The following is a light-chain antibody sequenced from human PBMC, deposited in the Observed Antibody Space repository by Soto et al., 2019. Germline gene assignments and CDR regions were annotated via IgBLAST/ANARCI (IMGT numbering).Light chain of an antibody. J-gene: IGKJ1*01. CDR3: QQWRT. CDR1: QSVSSSY. V-gene: IGKV3-20*01. CDR2: GAS. Sequence: EIVLTQSPVTLSLSPGERATLSCRASQSVSSSYLAWYQQKPGQAPRLLIYGASSRATGIPDRFSGSGSGTDFTLTISRLEPEDFAVYYCQQWRTFGQGTKVDIK.